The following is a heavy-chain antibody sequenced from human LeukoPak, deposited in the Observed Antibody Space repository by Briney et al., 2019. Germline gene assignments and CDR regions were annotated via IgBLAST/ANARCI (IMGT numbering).Heavy chain of an antibody. J-gene: IGHJ5*02. V-gene: IGHV3-66*01. D-gene: IGHD3-22*01. CDR3: ARWRNYYDSSGFYSNSFDP. CDR2: IYTGSST. CDR1: GFTVGSDY. Sequence: GGSLRLSCAASGFTVGSDYMSWVRQAPGKGLEWVSLIYTGSSTYYADSVKGRFTISRDNSKNTLYLQMNSLRAEDTAVYYCARWRNYYDSSGFYSNSFDPWGQGTLVTVSS.